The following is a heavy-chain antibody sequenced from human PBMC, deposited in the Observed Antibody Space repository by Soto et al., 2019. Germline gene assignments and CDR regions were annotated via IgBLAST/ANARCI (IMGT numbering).Heavy chain of an antibody. CDR2: IDPSDSYT. J-gene: IGHJ6*02. Sequence: GESLKISCKGSGHSFTSYWISWVRQMPGKGLEWMGRIDPSDSYTNYSPSFQGQVTISADKSISTAYLQWSSLKASDTTMYYCARTRDARLMDVWGQGTTVTVSS. D-gene: IGHD4-17*01. CDR1: GHSFTSYW. V-gene: IGHV5-10-1*04. CDR3: ARTRDARLMDV.